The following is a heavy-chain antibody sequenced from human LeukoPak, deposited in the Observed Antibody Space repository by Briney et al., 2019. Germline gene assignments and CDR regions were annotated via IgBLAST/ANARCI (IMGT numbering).Heavy chain of an antibody. Sequence: SGTLSLTCAVSGGSISSSNWYSWVRQPPGKGLEWIGEIYHSGSTNYNPSLKSRVTISVDTSKNQFSLKLSSVTAADTAVYYCARVRVSDGGGSYYHWFDYWGQGTLVTVSS. CDR3: ARVRVSDGGGSYYHWFDY. D-gene: IGHD1-26*01. V-gene: IGHV4-4*02. J-gene: IGHJ4*02. CDR2: IYHSGST. CDR1: GGSISSSNW.